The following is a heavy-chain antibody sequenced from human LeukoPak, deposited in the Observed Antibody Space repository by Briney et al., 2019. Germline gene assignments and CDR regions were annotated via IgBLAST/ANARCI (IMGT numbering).Heavy chain of an antibody. CDR2: IYYSGNT. CDR1: GGSVSSGGYY. CDR3: ARRRDYYYYYGMDV. J-gene: IGHJ6*02. V-gene: IGHV4-31*03. Sequence: SETLSLTCTVSGGSVSSGGYYWNWIRQHPGKGLEWIGYIYYSGNTYYNPSLKSRVTISVDTSKNQFSLKLSSVTAADTAIYYCARRRDYYYYYGMDVWGQGTTVTVSS.